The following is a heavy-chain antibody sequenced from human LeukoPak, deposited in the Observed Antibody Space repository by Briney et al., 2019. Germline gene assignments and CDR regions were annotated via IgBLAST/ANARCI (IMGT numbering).Heavy chain of an antibody. Sequence: GASVKVSCKASAYTFTAYYIHWVRQAPGQGLESMGWINPKTGATKYAQKFQGRVTMTRDTSINTAYMDLSRLRSDDTAVYYCARGDYDILTGWPYWGQGTLVTVSS. CDR1: AYTFTAYY. V-gene: IGHV1-2*02. D-gene: IGHD3-9*01. CDR3: ARGDYDILTGWPY. CDR2: INPKTGAT. J-gene: IGHJ4*02.